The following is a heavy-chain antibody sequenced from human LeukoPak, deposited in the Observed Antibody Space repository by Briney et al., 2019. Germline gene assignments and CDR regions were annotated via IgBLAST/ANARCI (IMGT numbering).Heavy chain of an antibody. D-gene: IGHD5-12*01. V-gene: IGHV3-53*01. J-gene: IGHJ4*02. CDR2: IYSGDT. CDR1: GFTVSSNS. CDR3: ARGPSGYHNT. Sequence: SGGSLRLSCTVSGFTVSSNSMSWVRQAPGKGLEWVSFIYSGDTHYSDSVKGRFTISRDHSKNTLYLQMNSLRAEDTAVYYCARGPSGYHNTGGQGTLVTVSS.